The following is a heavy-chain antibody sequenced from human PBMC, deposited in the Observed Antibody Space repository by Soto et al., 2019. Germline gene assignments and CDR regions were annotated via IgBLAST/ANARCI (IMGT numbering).Heavy chain of an antibody. D-gene: IGHD6-13*01. V-gene: IGHV2-5*02. CDR2: IYWDDDK. J-gene: IGHJ5*02. CDR1: GFSLSTSGVG. Sequence: QITLKESGPTLVKPTQTLTLTCTFSGFSLSTSGVGVGWIRQPPGKALEWLALIYWDDDKRYSPSLKSRLTITKDTSKYQVVLTMTNVDPVDTATYYCAHSDDSSSWYEGDYNWFDPWGQGTLVTVSS. CDR3: AHSDDSSSWYEGDYNWFDP.